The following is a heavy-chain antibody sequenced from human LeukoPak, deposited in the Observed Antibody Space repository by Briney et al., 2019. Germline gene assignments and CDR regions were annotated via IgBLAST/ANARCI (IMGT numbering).Heavy chain of an antibody. CDR1: GGSFSGYY. CDR3: ARGRIIAVAGTEYPDAFDI. CDR2: INHSGST. Sequence: SETLSLTCAVYGGSFSGYYWSWIRQPPGKGLEWIGEINHSGSTNYNPSLKSRVTISVDTSKNQFSLKLSSVTAADTAVYYCARGRIIAVAGTEYPDAFDIWGQGTMVTVSS. J-gene: IGHJ3*02. V-gene: IGHV4-34*01. D-gene: IGHD6-19*01.